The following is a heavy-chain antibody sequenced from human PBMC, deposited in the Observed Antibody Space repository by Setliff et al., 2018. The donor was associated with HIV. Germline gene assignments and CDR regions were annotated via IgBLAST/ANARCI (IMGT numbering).Heavy chain of an antibody. CDR1: GGSEFTFSDVW. Sequence: GGSLRLSCVVSGGSEFTFSDVWMSWVRQAPGKGLQWVANIRQDGSDKYYVDSLRGRFIIFRDNAKNSLYLQINSLRAEDTAVYYCARDRTVVTPIFNYYNGLDVWGQGTTVTVSS. V-gene: IGHV3-7*01. D-gene: IGHD2-21*02. CDR2: IRQDGSDK. CDR3: ARDRTVVTPIFNYYNGLDV. J-gene: IGHJ6*02.